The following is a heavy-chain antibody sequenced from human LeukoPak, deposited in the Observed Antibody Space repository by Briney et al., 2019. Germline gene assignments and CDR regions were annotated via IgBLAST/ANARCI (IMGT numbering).Heavy chain of an antibody. J-gene: IGHJ4*02. CDR2: IIPILGIA. Sequence: EASVKVSCKASGYTFTSYGISWVRQAPGQGLEWMGRIIPILGIANYAQKFQGRVTITADKSTSTAYMELSSLRSEDTAVYYCARGRRYSGYDRPPTMDYWGQGTLVTVSS. CDR1: GYTFTSYG. CDR3: ARGRRYSGYDRPPTMDY. V-gene: IGHV1-69*04. D-gene: IGHD5-12*01.